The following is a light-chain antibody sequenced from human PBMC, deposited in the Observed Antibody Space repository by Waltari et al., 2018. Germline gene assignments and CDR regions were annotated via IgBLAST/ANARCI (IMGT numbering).Light chain of an antibody. CDR1: GLRSYY. CDR3: HSRDASGVGGS. J-gene: IGLJ2*01. V-gene: IGLV3-19*01. Sequence: SSELTQDPAVSVAMGQTVTITCQGNGLRSYYASWYQQRPGQAPILIMYDKNNRPSRVPDRFSGSNSDNTASLTITGAQAEDEASYYCHSRDASGVGGSFGGGTKLTVL. CDR2: DKN.